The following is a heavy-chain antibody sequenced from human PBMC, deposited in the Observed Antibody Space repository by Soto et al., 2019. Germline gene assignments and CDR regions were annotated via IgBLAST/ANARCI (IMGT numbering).Heavy chain of an antibody. CDR1: GFTFRSYL. CDR3: ARDGDTDYFDY. V-gene: IGHV3-74*01. D-gene: IGHD2-2*02. CDR2: VNSDVRRT. Sequence: PGGSLRLSCEASGFTFRSYLMHWVRQAPGKGQVWVARVNSDVRRTSYADAVKGRFTISRDNAKNTLYLQMNSLRAEDTAVYYCARDGDTDYFDYWGQGTLVTVSS. J-gene: IGHJ4*02.